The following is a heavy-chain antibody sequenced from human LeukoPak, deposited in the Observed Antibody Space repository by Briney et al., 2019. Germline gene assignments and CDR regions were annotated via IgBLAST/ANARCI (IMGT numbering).Heavy chain of an antibody. D-gene: IGHD7-27*01. J-gene: IGHJ4*02. CDR1: GFTFSSYS. Sequence: PGGSLSLSCAASGFTFSSYSMNWVRQAPGKGLEWVSSISSSSSYIYYADSVKGRFTISRDDAKSSLYLQMNSLGAEDTAVYYCARDPGDYWGQGTLVTVSS. CDR3: ARDPGDY. CDR2: ISSSSSYI. V-gene: IGHV3-21*01.